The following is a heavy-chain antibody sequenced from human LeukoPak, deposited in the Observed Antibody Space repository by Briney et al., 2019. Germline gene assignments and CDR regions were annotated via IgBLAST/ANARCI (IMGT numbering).Heavy chain of an antibody. D-gene: IGHD5-12*01. CDR3: ARGEVIVATGPADY. Sequence: ASVKVSCKASGYTFTGYYMHWVRQAPGQGLEWMGWINPNSGGTNYAQKFQGRVTMTRNTSISTAYMELSSLRSEDTAVYYCARGEVIVATGPADYWGQGTLVTVSS. J-gene: IGHJ4*02. CDR1: GYTFTGYY. CDR2: INPNSGGT. V-gene: IGHV1-2*02.